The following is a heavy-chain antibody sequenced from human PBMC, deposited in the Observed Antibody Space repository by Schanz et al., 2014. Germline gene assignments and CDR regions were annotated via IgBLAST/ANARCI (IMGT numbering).Heavy chain of an antibody. J-gene: IGHJ5*01. CDR2: INPNSGGT. V-gene: IGHV1-2*06. CDR3: ARDSDVSKYNLFDS. CDR1: GYTFINHG. Sequence: QVQLVQSGAEVKKPGASVNVSCRASGYTFINHGLSWVRRAPGQGLEWMGRINPNSGGTNYAQKFQGRVTMTRDTSISTVYMELTRLTFDDTAIYYCARDSDVSKYNLFDSWGQGTLVTVSS.